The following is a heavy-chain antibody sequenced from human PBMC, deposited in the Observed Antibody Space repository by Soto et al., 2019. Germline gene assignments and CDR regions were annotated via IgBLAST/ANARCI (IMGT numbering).Heavy chain of an antibody. CDR2: ISSSSSYI. V-gene: IGHV3-21*01. D-gene: IGHD2-15*01. CDR1: GLTLSSYS. J-gene: IGHJ2*01. CDR3: ARDPGYCSGGSCYPYWYFDL. Sequence: GVSMRLSCAACGLTLSSYSMNWVRQAPGKGLEWVSSISSSSSYIYYADSVKGRFTISRDNAKNSLYLQMNSLRAEDTAAYYCARDPGYCSGGSCYPYWYFDLWGRGTLVTVSS.